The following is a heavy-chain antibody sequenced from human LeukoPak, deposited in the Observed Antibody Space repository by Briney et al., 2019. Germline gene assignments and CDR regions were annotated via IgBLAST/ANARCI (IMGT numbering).Heavy chain of an antibody. CDR1: GFTFSSYG. CDR2: IWYDGSNK. Sequence: PGRSLRLSCAASGFTFSSYGMHWVRQAPGKGLEWVAVIWYDGSNKYYADSVKGRFTISRDNSKNTLYLQMNSLRAEDTAVYYCARDALHSNFDYWGQGTLVTVSS. V-gene: IGHV3-33*01. J-gene: IGHJ4*02. CDR3: ARDALHSNFDY. D-gene: IGHD2/OR15-2a*01.